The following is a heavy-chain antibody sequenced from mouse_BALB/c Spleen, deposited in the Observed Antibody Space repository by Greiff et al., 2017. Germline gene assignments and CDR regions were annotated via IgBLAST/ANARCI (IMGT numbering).Heavy chain of an antibody. Sequence: QVHVKQSGAELVRPGTSVKVSCKASGYAFTNYLIEWVKQRPGQGLEWIGVINPGSGGTNYNEKFKGKATLTADKSSSTAYMQLSSLTSDDSAVYFCARGGNYGNYYAMDYWGQGTSVTVSS. D-gene: IGHD2-1*01. J-gene: IGHJ4*01. CDR3: ARGGNYGNYYAMDY. CDR1: GYAFTNYL. V-gene: IGHV1-54*01. CDR2: INPGSGGT.